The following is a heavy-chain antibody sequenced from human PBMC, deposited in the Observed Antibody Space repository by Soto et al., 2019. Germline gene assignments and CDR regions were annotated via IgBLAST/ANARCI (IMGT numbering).Heavy chain of an antibody. D-gene: IGHD3-16*01. Sequence: GGSLRLSCAASGFTFRSYGMHWVRQAPGKGLEWVAVVSYDGSKIYYVDAVKGRFTISRDNSKNTLYLQMNTLRPEDTAVYYCAKDRLGIWGSYTLSYSFDYWGRGTLVTVSS. CDR2: VSYDGSKI. V-gene: IGHV3-30*18. CDR1: GFTFRSYG. J-gene: IGHJ4*02. CDR3: AKDRLGIWGSYTLSYSFDY.